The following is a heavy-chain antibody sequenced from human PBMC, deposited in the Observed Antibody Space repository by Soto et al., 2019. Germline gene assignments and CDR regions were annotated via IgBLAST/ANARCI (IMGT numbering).Heavy chain of an antibody. J-gene: IGHJ4*02. CDR1: GFTVSSNY. D-gene: IGHD6-19*01. V-gene: IGHV3-66*01. Sequence: PGGSLRLSCAASGFTVSSNYMSWVRQAPGKGLEWVSVIYSGGSTYYADSVKGRFTISRDNSKNTLYLQMNSLRAEDTAVYYCARVGIAVAGSFWDDDYWGQGTLVTVSS. CDR3: ARVGIAVAGSFWDDDY. CDR2: IYSGGST.